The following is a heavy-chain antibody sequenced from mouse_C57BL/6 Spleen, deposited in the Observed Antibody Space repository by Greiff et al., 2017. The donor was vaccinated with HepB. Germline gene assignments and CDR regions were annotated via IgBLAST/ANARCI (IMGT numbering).Heavy chain of an antibody. J-gene: IGHJ4*01. Sequence: VQLQQSGAELVRPGASVELSCKASGYTFTDYYINWVKQRPGQGLEWIARIYPGSGNTYYNEKFKGKATLTAEKASSTAYMQLSSLTSEDSAVYFCERHPYYYGSSYDAMDYWGQGTSVTVSS. D-gene: IGHD1-1*01. CDR1: GYTFTDYY. CDR3: ERHPYYYGSSYDAMDY. V-gene: IGHV1-76*01. CDR2: IYPGSGNT.